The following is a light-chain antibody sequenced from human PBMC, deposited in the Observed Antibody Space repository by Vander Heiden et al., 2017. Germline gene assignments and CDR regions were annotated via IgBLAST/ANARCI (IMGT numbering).Light chain of an antibody. CDR3: QQDNSYSHT. V-gene: IGKV1-5*03. J-gene: IGKJ2*01. Sequence: DIQMTQSPSTLSASVGDRVTITCRASQSISSWLAWYQQKPGRAPKLLIYKASILESGVPSRFSGSGSGTEFTLSITSLQPDDFATYYCQQDNSYSHTFGQGTKLEIK. CDR2: KAS. CDR1: QSISSW.